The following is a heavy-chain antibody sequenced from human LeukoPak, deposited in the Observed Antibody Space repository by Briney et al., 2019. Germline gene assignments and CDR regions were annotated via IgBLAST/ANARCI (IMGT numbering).Heavy chain of an antibody. CDR3: AREGQGAWYWFDL. CDR1: GFASSAHT. J-gene: IGHJ5*02. Sequence: GGSLRLSCEGSGFASSAHTMNWVRQAPGKGLEWVSSIDSTSTYRYYADSMKGRFSISRDNAKNSLYLQMSSLRAEDTAVYYCAREGQGAWYWFDLWGQGTLVTVSS. D-gene: IGHD6-19*01. CDR2: IDSTSTYR. V-gene: IGHV3-21*01.